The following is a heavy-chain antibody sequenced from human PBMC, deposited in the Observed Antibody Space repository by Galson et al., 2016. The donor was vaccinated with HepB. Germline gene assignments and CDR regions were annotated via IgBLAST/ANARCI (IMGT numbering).Heavy chain of an antibody. V-gene: IGHV3-30*18. J-gene: IGHJ4*02. CDR2: ISYDGSNK. Sequence: SLRLSCAASGFTFSSYGMHWVRQAPGKGLERVAFISYDGSNKKYADSVKGRFTISKDSSKKTLYLQMNSLRAEDTAVYYCAKDGRIYCSSASCHDHFHYWGQGTLVTVSS. CDR3: AKDGRIYCSSASCHDHFHY. D-gene: IGHD2-2*01. CDR1: GFTFSSYG.